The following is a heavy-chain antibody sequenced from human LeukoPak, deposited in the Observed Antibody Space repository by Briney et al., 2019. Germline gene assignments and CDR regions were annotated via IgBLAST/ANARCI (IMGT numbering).Heavy chain of an antibody. CDR3: ARGGRGYCSSTSCYRSGAFDI. CDR2: IYYSGST. D-gene: IGHD2-2*01. Sequence: SETLSLTCTVSGGSISDYHWSWIRQPPGKGLEWIGFIYYSGSTKYNPSLKSRVTISVDTSKNQFSLKLGSVTAADTAVYYCARGGRGYCSSTSCYRSGAFDIWGQGTMVTVSS. CDR1: GGSISDYH. J-gene: IGHJ3*02. V-gene: IGHV4-59*12.